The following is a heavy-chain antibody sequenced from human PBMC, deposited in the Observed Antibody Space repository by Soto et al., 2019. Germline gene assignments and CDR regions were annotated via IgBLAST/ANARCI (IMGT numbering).Heavy chain of an antibody. CDR2: ISGSGGST. V-gene: IGHV3-23*01. CDR3: ALRLLWFGERRDPRYYFDY. J-gene: IGHJ4*02. D-gene: IGHD3-10*01. CDR1: GFTFSSYS. Sequence: GGSLRLSCAASGFTFSSYSMNWVRQAPGKGLEWVSAISGSGGSTYYADSVKGRFTISRDNSKNTLYLQMNSLRAEDTAVYYCALRLLWFGERRDPRYYFDYWGQGTLVTVSS.